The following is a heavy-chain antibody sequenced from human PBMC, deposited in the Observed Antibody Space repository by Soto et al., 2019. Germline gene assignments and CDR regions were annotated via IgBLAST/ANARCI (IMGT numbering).Heavy chain of an antibody. CDR1: GGSISSSSYY. J-gene: IGHJ4*02. V-gene: IGHV4-39*01. Sequence: SETLSLTCTVSGGSISSSSYYWGWIRQPPGKGLEWIGSIYYSGSTYYNPSLKSRVTISVDTSKNQFSLKLSSVTAADTAVYYCARAGVVITGPTLFDYWGQGTLVTVS. CDR3: ARAGVVITGPTLFDY. D-gene: IGHD3-3*01. CDR2: IYYSGST.